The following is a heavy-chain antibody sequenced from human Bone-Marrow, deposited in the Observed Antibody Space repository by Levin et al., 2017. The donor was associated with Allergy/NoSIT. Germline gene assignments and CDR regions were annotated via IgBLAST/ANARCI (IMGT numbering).Heavy chain of an antibody. V-gene: IGHV3-11*01. J-gene: IGHJ5*02. Sequence: GESLKISCAASGFTLSDSNMVWIRQAPGRGLEWISYISPSANNVYYTDSVEGRFTISRDNAKNSLFLQMNALRAEDTAVYYCGREECTSASCFLAHPWGQGTLVTVSS. CDR2: ISPSANNV. D-gene: IGHD2-2*01. CDR1: GFTLSDSN. CDR3: GREECTSASCFLAHP.